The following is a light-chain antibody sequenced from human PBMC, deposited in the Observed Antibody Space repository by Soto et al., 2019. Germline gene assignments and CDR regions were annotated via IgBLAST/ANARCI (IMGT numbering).Light chain of an antibody. V-gene: IGKV3D-11*02. J-gene: IGKJ5*01. CDR2: DAS. CDR1: QSVSNNY. Sequence: DIVLTQSPGTLSLSPGERATLSCRASQSVSNNYLAWYQQKPGQAPRLLIYDASNGATGIPARFSGSGPGTDFTLTISSLEPEDFAVYYCQQRSNFITFGQGTRLEIK. CDR3: QQRSNFIT.